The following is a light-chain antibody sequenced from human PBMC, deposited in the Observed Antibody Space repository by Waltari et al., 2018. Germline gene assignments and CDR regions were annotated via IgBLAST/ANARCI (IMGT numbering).Light chain of an antibody. CDR1: NRDVSNYDY. CDR2: DVT. Sequence: QSALTQPASVSGSPGHSITTSCTLTNRDVSNYDYVFWYQQHPGKAPKLMIYDVTKRPSGIANRFSGSKSGNTASLTISGLQAEDEADYYCSSYTTSSTVYVFGTGTKVTVL. J-gene: IGLJ1*01. CDR3: SSYTTSSTVYV. V-gene: IGLV2-14*03.